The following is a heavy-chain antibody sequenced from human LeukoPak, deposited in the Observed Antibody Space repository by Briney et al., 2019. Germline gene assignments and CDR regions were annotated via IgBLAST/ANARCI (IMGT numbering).Heavy chain of an antibody. D-gene: IGHD3-9*01. CDR3: ARADGYDIWTGYRGWFDP. J-gene: IGHJ5*02. CDR1: GDTLSSHA. V-gene: IGHV1-69*01. Sequence: SVKVSCTASGDTLSSHAISWVRQAPGQGLEWMGGIFPIFGTSNYAQRFQGRVTITADESTSTAYIELSSLRSEDTAVYYCARADGYDIWTGYRGWFDPWGQGTLVTVSS. CDR2: IFPIFGTS.